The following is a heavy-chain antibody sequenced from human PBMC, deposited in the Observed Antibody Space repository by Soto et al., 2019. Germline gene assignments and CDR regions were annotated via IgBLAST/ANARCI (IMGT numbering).Heavy chain of an antibody. CDR2: ITPILGTP. CDR1: GGAFSNFA. V-gene: IGHV1-69*01. CDR3: VRGGSGRRGDY. Sequence: QVQLVQSGAEMKKPGSSVKVSCKTSGGAFSNFAVSWVRQAPGQGLEWVGGITPILGTPSYAQKFQGRVTITTAVSTPSAYMEITSLTSEDTAVSYSVRGGSGRRGDYWGQGTLVTVSS. D-gene: IGHD3-10*01. J-gene: IGHJ4*02.